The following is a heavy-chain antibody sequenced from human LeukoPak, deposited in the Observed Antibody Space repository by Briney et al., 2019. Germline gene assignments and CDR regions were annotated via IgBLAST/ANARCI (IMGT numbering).Heavy chain of an antibody. Sequence: SETLCLTCTVSGSSIGTYSWSWIRQPPGKGLEWVGYIYTTGSTHYNPSLKSRVTMSLDTSKNQLSLRLSSVTAADTAVYFCARLGSYHDFWGQGALVTVSS. CDR2: IYTTGST. CDR3: ARLGSYHDF. CDR1: GSSIGTYS. J-gene: IGHJ4*02. D-gene: IGHD1-26*01. V-gene: IGHV4-4*09.